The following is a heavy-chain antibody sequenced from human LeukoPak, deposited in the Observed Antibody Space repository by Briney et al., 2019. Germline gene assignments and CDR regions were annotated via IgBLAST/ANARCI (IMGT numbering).Heavy chain of an antibody. CDR1: GGSISSGGYY. CDR3: ARDIGTSCFDY. J-gene: IGHJ4*02. Sequence: SQTLSLTCTVSGGSISSGGYYWSWIRQHPGKGPEWIGYIYYSGSTYYNPSLKSRVTISVDTSKNQFSLKLSSVTAADTAVYYYARDIGTSCFDYWGQGTLVTVSS. CDR2: IYYSGST. D-gene: IGHD2-2*01. V-gene: IGHV4-31*03.